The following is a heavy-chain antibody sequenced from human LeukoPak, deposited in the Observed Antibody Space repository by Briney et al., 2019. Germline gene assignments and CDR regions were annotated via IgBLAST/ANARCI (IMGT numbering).Heavy chain of an antibody. CDR3: ARAYSRESGYDFVFEN. CDR2: IRYDGSTK. D-gene: IGHD5-12*01. Sequence: GRSLRLSCAASGFTFSSYGMHWVRQAPGKGLEWVAVIRYDGSTKYYADSVKGRFTISRDNSKNTVYLEMSSLRAEDTAVYYCARAYSRESGYDFVFENWGQGTLVSVSS. V-gene: IGHV3-33*08. CDR1: GFTFSSYG. J-gene: IGHJ4*02.